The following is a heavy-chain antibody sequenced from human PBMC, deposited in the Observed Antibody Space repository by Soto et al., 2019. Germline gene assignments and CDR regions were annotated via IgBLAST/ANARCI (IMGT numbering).Heavy chain of an antibody. Sequence: GGSLRLSCGASGFTFSSYGMHWVRQAPGKGLEWVAVISYDGSNKYYADSVKGRFTISRDNSKNTLYLQMNSLRAEDTAVYYCAKDRYCSGGSCYPAYFQHWGQGTLVTVSS. CDR2: ISYDGSNK. J-gene: IGHJ1*01. D-gene: IGHD2-15*01. V-gene: IGHV3-30*18. CDR3: AKDRYCSGGSCYPAYFQH. CDR1: GFTFSSYG.